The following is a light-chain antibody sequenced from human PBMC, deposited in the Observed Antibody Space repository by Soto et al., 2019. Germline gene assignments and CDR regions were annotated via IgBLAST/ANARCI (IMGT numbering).Light chain of an antibody. CDR3: QQFDTYRS. CDR1: QSISSW. V-gene: IGKV1-5*01. Sequence: DFQMTQSPSTLSASVGDRVTITCRASQSISSWLAWYQQKPGKAPKVLIYDASSLASGVPSRFRGSGTGTEFTLTISSLQPDDFATYYCQQFDTYRSFGGGTKVEIK. J-gene: IGKJ4*01. CDR2: DAS.